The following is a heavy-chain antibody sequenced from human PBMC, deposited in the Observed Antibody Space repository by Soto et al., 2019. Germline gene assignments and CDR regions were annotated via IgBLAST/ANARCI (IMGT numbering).Heavy chain of an antibody. CDR3: VKDAGTTGGLPSDDAFDI. J-gene: IGHJ3*02. CDR2: ISSNGGST. D-gene: IGHD3-16*01. Sequence: GGSLRLSCSASGFTFSSYAMHWVRQAPGKGLEYVSAISSNGGSTYYADSVKGRFTISRDNSKNTLYLQMSSLRAEDTAVYYCVKDAGTTGGLPSDDAFDIWGQGTMVTVSS. V-gene: IGHV3-64D*06. CDR1: GFTFSSYA.